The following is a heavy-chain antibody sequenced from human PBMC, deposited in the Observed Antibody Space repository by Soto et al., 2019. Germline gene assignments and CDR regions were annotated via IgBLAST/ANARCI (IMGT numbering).Heavy chain of an antibody. Sequence: GGSLRLSCSASGFTFSSYAMHWVRQAPGKGLEYVSAISSNGGSTYYADSVKGRFTISRDNSKNTLYLQMSSLRAEDTAVYYCVKDRICWYSSSWYGSSFDYWGQGTLVTVSS. CDR1: GFTFSSYA. CDR2: ISSNGGST. D-gene: IGHD6-13*01. V-gene: IGHV3-64D*06. CDR3: VKDRICWYSSSWYGSSFDY. J-gene: IGHJ4*02.